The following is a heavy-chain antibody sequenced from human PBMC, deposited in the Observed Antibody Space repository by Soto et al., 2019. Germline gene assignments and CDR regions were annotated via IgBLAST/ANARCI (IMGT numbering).Heavy chain of an antibody. CDR2: IIPIFGTA. Sequence: GASVKVSCKASGGTFSSYAISWVRQAPGQGLEWMGGIIPIFGTANYAQKFQGRVTITADESTSTAYMELSSLRSEDTAVYYCARGPSSGYYYTSYCHYWGQGTLVTVSS. V-gene: IGHV1-69*13. J-gene: IGHJ4*02. CDR1: GGTFSSYA. D-gene: IGHD3-22*01. CDR3: ARGPSSGYYYTSYCHY.